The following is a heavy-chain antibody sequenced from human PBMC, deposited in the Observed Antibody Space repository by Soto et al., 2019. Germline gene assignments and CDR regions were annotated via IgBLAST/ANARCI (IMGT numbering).Heavy chain of an antibody. Sequence: QVQLQESGPGLVKPSQTLSLTCTVSGGSISSGGYYWSWIRQHPGKGLEWIGYIYYSGSTYYNPSLKSRVXXSXDXSKNQFSLKLSSVTAADTAVYYCARAEVLMRYGMDVWGQGTTVTVSS. J-gene: IGHJ6*02. D-gene: IGHD2-8*01. CDR2: IYYSGST. V-gene: IGHV4-31*03. CDR1: GGSISSGGYY. CDR3: ARAEVLMRYGMDV.